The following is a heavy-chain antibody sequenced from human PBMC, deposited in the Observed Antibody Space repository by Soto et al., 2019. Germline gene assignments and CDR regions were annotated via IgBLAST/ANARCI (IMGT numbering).Heavy chain of an antibody. V-gene: IGHV1-69*01. CDR1: GGTFSSYA. CDR2: IIPIFGTA. J-gene: IGHJ5*02. D-gene: IGHD6-13*01. CDR3: ARDGGLGVAAAGTGWFDP. Sequence: QVQLVQSGAEVKKPGSSVKVSCKASGGTFSSYAISWVRQAPGQGLEWMGGIIPIFGTANYAQKFQGRVTITADDSTSTAYMELSSLRSEDTAVYYCARDGGLGVAAAGTGWFDPWGQGTLVTVSS.